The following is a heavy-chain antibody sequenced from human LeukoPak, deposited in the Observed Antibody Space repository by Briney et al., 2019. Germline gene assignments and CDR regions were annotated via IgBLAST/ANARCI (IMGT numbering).Heavy chain of an antibody. J-gene: IGHJ6*03. D-gene: IGHD6-6*01. Sequence: GGSLRLSCAASGFTFSSYGMHWVRQAPGKGLEWVAVISYDGSNKYYADSVKGRFTISRDNSKNTLYLQMSSLRAEDTAVYYCAKDRSSYYYYYMDVWGKGTTVTVSS. CDR3: AKDRSSYYYYYMDV. V-gene: IGHV3-30*18. CDR1: GFTFSSYG. CDR2: ISYDGSNK.